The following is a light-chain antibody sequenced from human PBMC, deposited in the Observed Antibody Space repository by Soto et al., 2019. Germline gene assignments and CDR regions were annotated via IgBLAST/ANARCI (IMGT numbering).Light chain of an antibody. Sequence: EIVLTQSPATLSLSPGERATLSCRASQSVSSYLGWYQQKPGQAPRLLIYDASNRATGIPARFSGSGSGTEFTLTISSLEPEDFAVYYCQQRSNWLFTFGPGTKVDIK. J-gene: IGKJ3*01. CDR2: DAS. V-gene: IGKV3-11*01. CDR3: QQRSNWLFT. CDR1: QSVSSY.